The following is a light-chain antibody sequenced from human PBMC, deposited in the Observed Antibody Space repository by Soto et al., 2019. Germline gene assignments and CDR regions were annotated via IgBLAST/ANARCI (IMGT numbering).Light chain of an antibody. V-gene: IGKV1-5*01. CDR1: QSIGTW. Sequence: DIQMTQSPSTLSASVGDRVTITCRASQSIGTWLAWYQHRPGKAPSLLIYDASTLQSGVASRFSGSGSGTEFTLIISGLQPDDSATYYCQQYTNTNNPWMFGQGTKVDIK. CDR2: DAS. CDR3: QQYTNTNNPWM. J-gene: IGKJ1*01.